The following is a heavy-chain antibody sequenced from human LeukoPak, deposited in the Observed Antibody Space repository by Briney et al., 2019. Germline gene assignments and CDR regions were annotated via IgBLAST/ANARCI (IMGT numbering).Heavy chain of an antibody. CDR2: ICASGGIT. CDR3: AKGSGSGWYGWFAP. Sequence: GGSLRLSCAASGFAFGSSAMTWVRPAPGKGLAWVSSICASGGITYYADSVKGRFTIPRDNSKNTFYLQTDTLRADDTAVYYCAKGSGSGWYGWFAPWGQGALVTVSS. D-gene: IGHD6-19*01. CDR1: GFAFGSSA. V-gene: IGHV3-23*01. J-gene: IGHJ5*02.